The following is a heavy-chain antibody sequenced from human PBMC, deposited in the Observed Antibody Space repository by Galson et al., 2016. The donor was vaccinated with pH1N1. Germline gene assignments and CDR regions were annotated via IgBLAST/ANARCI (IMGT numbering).Heavy chain of an antibody. D-gene: IGHD6-6*01. CDR2: LYTSGFT. CDR3: ARRKKSRSLTLDY. V-gene: IGHV3-53*01. J-gene: IGHJ4*02. CDR1: GFTVSSTD. Sequence: CAASGFTVSSTDMSWVRQAPGKGLEWVSLLYTSGFTYYADSVKGRFTISRDNSKNTLYLQMNSLTAEDTAVYYCARRKKSRSLTLDYWGQGTLVTASS.